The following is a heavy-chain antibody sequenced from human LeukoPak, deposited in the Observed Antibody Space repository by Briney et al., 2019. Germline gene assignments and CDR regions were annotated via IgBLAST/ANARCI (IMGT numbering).Heavy chain of an antibody. CDR1: GFTFTNAW. Sequence: PGGSLRLSCTASGFTFTNAWMNWVRQAPGKGLEWIGQIKSKTDGGTTDYVAPVKGRFTISGDDSKNTLYLQMNSLRTEDTAVYYCTTNLSTTAIDYWGQGTPVTVSS. V-gene: IGHV3-15*01. D-gene: IGHD2/OR15-2a*01. CDR2: IKSKTDGGTT. CDR3: TTNLSTTAIDY. J-gene: IGHJ4*02.